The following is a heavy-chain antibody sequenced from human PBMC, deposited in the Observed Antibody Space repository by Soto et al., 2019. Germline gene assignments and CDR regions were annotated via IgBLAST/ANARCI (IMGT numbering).Heavy chain of an antibody. V-gene: IGHV3-23*01. Sequence: EVQLLESGGGLVQPGGSLRLSCAASGFTFSTYAMTWVRQAPGKGLEWVSSISDSGGRTYYADSVKGRFTISRDNSQNTVYLQMNSLRVEDTAVYDCSKGNPPSDYWGQGTLVTVSS. CDR1: GFTFSTYA. CDR3: SKGNPPSDY. D-gene: IGHD6-13*01. CDR2: ISDSGGRT. J-gene: IGHJ4*02.